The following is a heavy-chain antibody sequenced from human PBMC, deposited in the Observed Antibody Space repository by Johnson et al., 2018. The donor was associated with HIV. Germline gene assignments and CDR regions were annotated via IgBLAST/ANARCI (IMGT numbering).Heavy chain of an antibody. CDR2: ISSSGSTI. V-gene: IGHV3-11*01. D-gene: IGHD1-26*01. J-gene: IGHJ3*02. Sequence: QVQLVESGGGLVKPGGSLRLSCAASGFSFSDYYMSWIRQAPGKGLEWVSYISSSGSTIYYAASVKGRFSISRDNAKNSLFLQMNSLRAEDMAVYYCAREASGSLDAFDIWGQGTMVTVSS. CDR1: GFSFSDYY. CDR3: AREASGSLDAFDI.